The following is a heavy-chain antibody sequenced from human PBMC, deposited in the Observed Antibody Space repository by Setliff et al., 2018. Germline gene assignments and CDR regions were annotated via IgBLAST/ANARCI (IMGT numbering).Heavy chain of an antibody. V-gene: IGHV7-4-1*02. J-gene: IGHJ6*03. CDR2: INTNTGNP. D-gene: IGHD5-12*01. Sequence: RASVKVSCKASGGTFSSYGISWVRQAPGQGLEWMGWINTNTGNPSYAQGFTGRFVFSLDTSVSTAYLQISSLKSEDSAVYYCARASRFGTIRYRGDYYMDVWGKGTTVTVSS. CDR3: ARASRFGTIRYRGDYYMDV. CDR1: GGTFSSYG.